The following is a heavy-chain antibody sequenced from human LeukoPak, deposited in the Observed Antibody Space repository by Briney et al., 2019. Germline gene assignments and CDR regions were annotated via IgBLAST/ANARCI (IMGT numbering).Heavy chain of an antibody. D-gene: IGHD3-9*01. V-gene: IGHV3-30*02. CDR2: VRSDGSHT. CDR1: GFTFSNYG. J-gene: IGHJ4*02. CDR3: ARLYLLTGYSPPTN. Sequence: GGSLTLSCAASGFTFSNYGMHWVRHAPGKGLDWVAFVRSDGSHTDYADSAKGRFTISRDNSKNTLYLQMNSLRAEDTAVYYCARLYLLTGYSPPTNWGQGTLVTVSS.